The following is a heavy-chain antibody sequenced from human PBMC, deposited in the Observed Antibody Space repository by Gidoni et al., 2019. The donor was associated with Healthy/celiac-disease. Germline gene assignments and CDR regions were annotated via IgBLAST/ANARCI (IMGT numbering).Heavy chain of an antibody. J-gene: IGHJ6*02. CDR3: ARGRIAVAGTPGGYYYYGMDV. Sequence: GQLVGSGGGVVPPGGVLRLSGAAAGVPFSIYGMAWGRQAPGKGLGWVAVIWYDGSNKYYADSVKGRFTISRDNSKNTLYLQMNSLRAEDTAVYYCARGRIAVAGTPGGYYYYGMDVWGQGTTVTVSS. V-gene: IGHV3-33*08. CDR1: GVPFSIYG. D-gene: IGHD6-19*01. CDR2: IWYDGSNK.